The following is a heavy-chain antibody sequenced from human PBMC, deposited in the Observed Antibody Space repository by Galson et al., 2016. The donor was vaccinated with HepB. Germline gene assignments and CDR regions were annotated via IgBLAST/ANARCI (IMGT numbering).Heavy chain of an antibody. J-gene: IGHJ4*02. CDR1: GFTFSSYW. CDR2: IKQDGSEN. CDR3: ARGVLPADH. D-gene: IGHD3-10*01. V-gene: IGHV3-7*03. Sequence: SLRLSCAASGFTFSSYWMTWVRQAPGKGLEWVANIKQDGSENYYVDSVKGRFTISRDNAKNSLYLQMNTLRAEDTAVYYCARGVLPADHWGQGTLVPVSS.